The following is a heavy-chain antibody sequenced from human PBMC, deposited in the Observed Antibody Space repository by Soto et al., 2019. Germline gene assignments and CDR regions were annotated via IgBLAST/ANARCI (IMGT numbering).Heavy chain of an antibody. J-gene: IGHJ3*02. D-gene: IGHD3-22*01. Sequence: GGSLRLSCAASGFTFSSYGMHWVRQAPGKGLEWVAVISYDGSNKYYADSVKGRFTISRDNSKNTLYLQMNSLRAEDTAVYYCGKDGVTMIVADAFDIWGQGTMVTVSS. V-gene: IGHV3-30*18. CDR2: ISYDGSNK. CDR1: GFTFSSYG. CDR3: GKDGVTMIVADAFDI.